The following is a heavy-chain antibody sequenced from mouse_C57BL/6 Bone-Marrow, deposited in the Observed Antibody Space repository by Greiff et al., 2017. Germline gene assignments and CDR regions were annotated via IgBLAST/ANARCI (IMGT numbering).Heavy chain of an antibody. D-gene: IGHD1-1*01. V-gene: IGHV14-4*01. CDR1: GFNIKDDY. Sequence: VQLKQSGAELVRPGASVKLSCTASGFNIKDDYMHWVKQRPEQGLEWIGWIDPENGDTEYASKFQGKATITADTSSNTAYLQLSSLTSEDTAVYYCTKTTVSYFDYWGQGTTLTVSS. CDR2: IDPENGDT. CDR3: TKTTVSYFDY. J-gene: IGHJ2*01.